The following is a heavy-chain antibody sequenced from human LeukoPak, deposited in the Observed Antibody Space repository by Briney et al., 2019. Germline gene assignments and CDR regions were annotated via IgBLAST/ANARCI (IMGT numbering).Heavy chain of an antibody. CDR1: GFTFSNYW. Sequence: GGSLRLSCASSGFTFSNYWMHWVRQAPGRGLGWVSRINSDGINTSYADSVKGRFTISRDNAKDTLNLQMNSLRAEDTTVYYCARDLGQYYDTSDNWFDPWGQGTLVTVSS. D-gene: IGHD3-22*01. CDR2: INSDGINT. CDR3: ARDLGQYYDTSDNWFDP. V-gene: IGHV3-74*01. J-gene: IGHJ5*02.